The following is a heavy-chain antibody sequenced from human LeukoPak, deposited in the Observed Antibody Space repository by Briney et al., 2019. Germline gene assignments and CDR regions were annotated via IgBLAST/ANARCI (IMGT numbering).Heavy chain of an antibody. CDR1: GFTFSSYG. Sequence: GGSLRLSCAASGFTFSSYGMHWVRQAPGKGLEWVAVIWYDGNNKYYADSVKGRFTISRDNSKDTLYLQMNSLRAEDTAVYYCARSTSSEYDIYHFDYWGQGTLVTVSS. CDR2: IWYDGNNK. J-gene: IGHJ4*02. D-gene: IGHD3-9*01. V-gene: IGHV3-33*01. CDR3: ARSTSSEYDIYHFDY.